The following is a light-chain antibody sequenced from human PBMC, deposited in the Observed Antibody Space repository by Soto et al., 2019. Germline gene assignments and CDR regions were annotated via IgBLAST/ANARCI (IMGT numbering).Light chain of an antibody. CDR2: KXS. CDR3: QHYKRYSEA. Sequence: IQISQSASTLSGSLXDRVPIACGASQTISSCLAXXQQXXGXAPKXXXDKXSTLKRGGPSRLSGSGSGTEFTLTISSLQPNDFATYYFQHYKRYSEAFGQGTKVDIK. J-gene: IGKJ1*01. CDR1: QTISSC. V-gene: IGKV1-5*03.